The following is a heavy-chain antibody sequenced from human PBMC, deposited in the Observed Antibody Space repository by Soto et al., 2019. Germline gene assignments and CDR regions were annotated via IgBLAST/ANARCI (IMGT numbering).Heavy chain of an antibody. CDR1: GYTFTSYG. Sequence: GASVKVSCKASGYTFTSYGISWLRQAPGQGLEWMGWISAYNGNTNYAQKLQGRVTMTTDTSTSTAYMELRSLRSDDTAVYYCARGGRRGSSSFGWFDPWGQGTLVTVSS. CDR2: ISAYNGNT. CDR3: ARGGRRGSSSFGWFDP. J-gene: IGHJ5*02. V-gene: IGHV1-18*01. D-gene: IGHD6-13*01.